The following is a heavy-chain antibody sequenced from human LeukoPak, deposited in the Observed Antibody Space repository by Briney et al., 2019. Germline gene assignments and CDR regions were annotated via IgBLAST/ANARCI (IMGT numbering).Heavy chain of an antibody. V-gene: IGHV4-59*08. CDR3: VAYPSSRDFDY. J-gene: IGHJ4*02. Sequence: PSETLSLTCTVSGGSISSYYWSWIRQPPGKGLEWIGYIYYSGSTNYNPSLKSRVTISVDTSKNQFSLKLSSVTAADTAVYYCVAYPSSRDFDYWGQGTLVTVSS. CDR1: GGSISSYY. D-gene: IGHD2-2*01. CDR2: IYYSGST.